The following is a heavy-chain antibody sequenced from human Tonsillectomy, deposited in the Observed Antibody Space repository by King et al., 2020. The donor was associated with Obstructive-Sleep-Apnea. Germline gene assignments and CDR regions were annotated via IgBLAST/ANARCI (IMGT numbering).Heavy chain of an antibody. J-gene: IGHJ6*02. CDR3: ARVRGSYCLDV. Sequence: EVQLVESGGGLVQPGGSLRLSCAASGFTFSSYWMSWVRQAPGKGLEWVANIKQDGSEKYYVDSVKGRFTISRDNAKNSLFLQMNSLRAEDTAVYYCARVRGSYCLDVWGQGTTVTVSS. CDR1: GFTFSSYW. V-gene: IGHV3-7*03. D-gene: IGHD1-26*01. CDR2: IKQDGSEK.